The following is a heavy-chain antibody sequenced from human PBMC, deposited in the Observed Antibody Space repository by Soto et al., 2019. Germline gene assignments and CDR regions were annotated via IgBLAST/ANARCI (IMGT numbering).Heavy chain of an antibody. CDR1: GFTFSSYA. D-gene: IGHD3-22*01. CDR3: AREGGTYDSSGPDAFDI. Sequence: QVQLVESGGGVVQPGRSLRLSCAASGFTFSSYAMHWVRQAPGKGLEWVAVISYDGSNKYYADSVKGRFTISRDNSKNTLYLQMNSLRAEDTAVYYCAREGGTYDSSGPDAFDIWGQGTMVTVSS. CDR2: ISYDGSNK. V-gene: IGHV3-30-3*01. J-gene: IGHJ3*02.